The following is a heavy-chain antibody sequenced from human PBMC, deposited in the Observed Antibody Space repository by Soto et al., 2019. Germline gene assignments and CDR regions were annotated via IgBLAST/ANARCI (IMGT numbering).Heavy chain of an antibody. CDR3: AIGDMSACSGNH. Sequence: QVQLVQSGAEVTKAGSSVKVSCKASGGTFSSHAFSWVRQAPGQGLEWVAGLIPIFDTANSAEEFLGTVTISADESTNTVILELNNLRSGDTAIDFCAIGDMSACSGNHWGPGPQVTVS. D-gene: IGHD2-15*01. CDR2: LIPIFDTA. J-gene: IGHJ4*02. CDR1: GGTFSSHA. V-gene: IGHV1-69*01.